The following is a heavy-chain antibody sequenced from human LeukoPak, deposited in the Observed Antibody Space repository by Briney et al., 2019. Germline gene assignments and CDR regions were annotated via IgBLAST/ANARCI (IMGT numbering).Heavy chain of an antibody. CDR2: IYYSGST. CDR3: ARHTDSSGYYDY. J-gene: IGHJ4*02. V-gene: IGHV4-39*01. CDR1: GFTFSSYW. D-gene: IGHD3-22*01. Sequence: GSLRLSCAASGFTFSSYWMSWVRQAPGKGLEWIGSIYYSGSTYYNPSLKSRVTISVDTSKNQFSLKLTSVTAADTAVYYCARHTDSSGYYDYWGQGTLVTVSS.